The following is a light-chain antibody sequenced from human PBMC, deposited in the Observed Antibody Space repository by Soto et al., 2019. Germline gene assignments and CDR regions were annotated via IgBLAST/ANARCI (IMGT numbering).Light chain of an antibody. Sequence: QSVLTQSPSASWTPWQRVTISCSGSSSNIGSNTVNWYQQLPGTAPKLLIYSNNQRPSGVPDRFSGSKSGTSASLAISGLQSEDEADYYCAVWDDSRSGHVFGAGTKDTVL. V-gene: IGLV1-44*01. CDR1: SSNIGSNT. CDR3: AVWDDSRSGHV. J-gene: IGLJ1*01. CDR2: SNN.